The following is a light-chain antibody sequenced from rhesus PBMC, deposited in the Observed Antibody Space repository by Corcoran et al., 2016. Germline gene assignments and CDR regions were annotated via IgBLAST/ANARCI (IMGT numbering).Light chain of an antibody. CDR3: QQGFNIPYS. Sequence: DIQMTQSPSSLSASVGDKVTITCRASQGISSWLAWYQQKPGKAPKLLIFKASSLQSGVPSRFSGKGSGTDYTLPISSLQPEDFATYYCQQGFNIPYSFGQGTTVEI. J-gene: IGKJ2*01. CDR1: QGISSW. V-gene: IGKV1-18*01. CDR2: KAS.